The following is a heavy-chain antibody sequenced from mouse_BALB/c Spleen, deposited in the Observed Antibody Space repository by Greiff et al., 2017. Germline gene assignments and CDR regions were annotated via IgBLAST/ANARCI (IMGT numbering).Heavy chain of an antibody. CDR3: TRELRLPFYYAMDY. CDR1: GFTFSNYW. J-gene: IGHJ4*01. Sequence: EVKVEESGGGLVQPGGSMKLSCVASGFTFSNYWMNWVRQSPEKGLEWVAEIRLKSNNYATHYAESVKGRFTISRDDSKSSVYLQMNNLRAEETGIYYCTRELRLPFYYAMDYWGQGTSVTVSS. V-gene: IGHV6-6*02. CDR2: IRLKSNNYAT. D-gene: IGHD1-2*01.